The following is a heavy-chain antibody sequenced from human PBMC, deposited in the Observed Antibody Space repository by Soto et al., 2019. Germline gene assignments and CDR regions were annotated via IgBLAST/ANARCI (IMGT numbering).Heavy chain of an antibody. CDR3: ARSSPSAGLPYYYGMDV. CDR2: IYPRDSDT. J-gene: IGHJ6*02. V-gene: IGHV5-51*01. CDR1: GFTFAIYW. Sequence: PGESLKISCQGSGFTFAIYWISWARQMPGKGLEWMGVIYPRDSDTRYSPSFQGQVTISADKSISTAYLQWSTLQASDTAVYYCARSSPSAGLPYYYGMDVWGQGTTVTVSS.